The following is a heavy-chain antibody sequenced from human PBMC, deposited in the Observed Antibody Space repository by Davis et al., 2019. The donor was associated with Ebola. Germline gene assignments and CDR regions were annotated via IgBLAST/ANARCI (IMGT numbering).Heavy chain of an antibody. CDR2: IYSGGST. Sequence: GESLKISCAASGFTVSSNYMSWVRQAPGKGLEWVSVIYSGGSTYYADSVKGRFTISRDNSKNTLYLQMNSLRAEDTAVYYCAKYGGGLRLRAPIDYWGQGTLVTVSS. J-gene: IGHJ4*02. V-gene: IGHV3-53*01. CDR3: AKYGGGLRLRAPIDY. D-gene: IGHD5-12*01. CDR1: GFTVSSNY.